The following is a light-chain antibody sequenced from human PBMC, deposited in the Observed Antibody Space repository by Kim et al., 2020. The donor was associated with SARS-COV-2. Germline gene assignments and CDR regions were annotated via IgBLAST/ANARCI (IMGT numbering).Light chain of an antibody. CDR3: QQYGSSPFT. J-gene: IGKJ3*01. Sequence: EIVLTQSPGTLSLSPGERATLSCRASQSVTSNYLAWYQQKPGQAPRLLIYGASNMATGIPDRFSGSGSGTDFTLTISRLEPEDFAVYYCQQYGSSPFTFGPGTKVDIK. V-gene: IGKV3-20*01. CDR1: QSVTSNY. CDR2: GAS.